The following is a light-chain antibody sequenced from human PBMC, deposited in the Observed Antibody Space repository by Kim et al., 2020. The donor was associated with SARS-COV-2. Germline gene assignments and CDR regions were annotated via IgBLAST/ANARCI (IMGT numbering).Light chain of an antibody. Sequence: ASIGDRSTITCRASQSVSHYLAWYQHNPGKAPKLLVYDASSLEGGVPSRFSGSGSGTELTLTITSLQPDDFATYYCHQYGSSPWSFGQGTKVDIK. V-gene: IGKV1-5*01. CDR1: QSVSHY. J-gene: IGKJ1*01. CDR3: HQYGSSPWS. CDR2: DAS.